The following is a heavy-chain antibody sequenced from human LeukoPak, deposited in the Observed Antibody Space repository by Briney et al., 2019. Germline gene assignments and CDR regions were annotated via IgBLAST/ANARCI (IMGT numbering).Heavy chain of an antibody. J-gene: IGHJ4*02. CDR2: INHSGST. V-gene: IGHV4-34*01. CDR3: ARLLGGY. CDR1: GGSISSYY. Sequence: SETLSLTCTVSGGSISSYYWSWIRQPPGKGLEWIGEINHSGSTNYNPSLKSRVTISVDTSKNQFSLKLSSVTAADTAVYYCARLLGGYWGQGTLVTASS. D-gene: IGHD2/OR15-2a*01.